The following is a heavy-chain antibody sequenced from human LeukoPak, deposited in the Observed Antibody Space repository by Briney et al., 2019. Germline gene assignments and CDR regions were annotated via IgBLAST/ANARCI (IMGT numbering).Heavy chain of an antibody. V-gene: IGHV3-30*03. CDR2: ISYDGSNK. J-gene: IGHJ4*02. CDR3: ARTLLWGTTEAFDY. D-gene: IGHD1-7*01. Sequence: GGSLRLSCAASGLTFSSHWMHWVRQAPGKGLEWVAVISYDGSNKYYADSVKGRFTISRDNSKNTLYLQMNSLRAEDTAVYYCARTLLWGTTEAFDYWGQGTLVTVSS. CDR1: GLTFSSHW.